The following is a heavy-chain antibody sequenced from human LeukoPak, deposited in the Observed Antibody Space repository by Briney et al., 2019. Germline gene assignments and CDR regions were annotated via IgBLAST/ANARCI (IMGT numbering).Heavy chain of an antibody. J-gene: IGHJ4*02. V-gene: IGHV4-59*01. Sequence: SETLSLTCTLSGGSINNYYWSWIRQPPGKGLEWIGYIYYSGTTNYNPSLKSRATISVDTSKNHFYLKLTSVTAADTAVYYCAREEMTSGYYFDYWGQGTLVTVSS. CDR3: AREEMTSGYYFDY. CDR2: IYYSGTT. D-gene: IGHD5-24*01. CDR1: GGSINNYY.